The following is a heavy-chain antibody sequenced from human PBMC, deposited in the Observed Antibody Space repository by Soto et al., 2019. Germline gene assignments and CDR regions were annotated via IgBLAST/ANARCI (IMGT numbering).Heavy chain of an antibody. CDR2: ISYDGSNK. D-gene: IGHD6-13*01. CDR3: ARSPEGIAAAGSFDY. Sequence: PGGSLRLSCAASGFTFSSYAMHWVRQAPGKGLEWVAVISYDGSNKYYADSVKGRFTISRDNSKDTLYLQMNSLRAEDTAVYYCARSPEGIAAAGSFDYWGQGTLVTVSS. CDR1: GFTFSSYA. J-gene: IGHJ4*02. V-gene: IGHV3-30-3*01.